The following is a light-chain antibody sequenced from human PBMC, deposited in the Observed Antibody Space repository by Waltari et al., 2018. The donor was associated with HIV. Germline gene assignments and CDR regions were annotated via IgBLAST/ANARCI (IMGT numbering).Light chain of an antibody. V-gene: IGLV2-18*02. Sequence: QSALTQPPSVSASPGQSVTISCTGTSSDVGTYNRVSWYLQPPGTAPRIIIYEVKNRPSGVPDLFSWSKSGNTASLTISVLQAEDEADYYCSSYRTNNTIVFGSGTKVTVL. CDR2: EVK. CDR3: SSYRTNNTIV. CDR1: SSDVGTYNR. J-gene: IGLJ1*01.